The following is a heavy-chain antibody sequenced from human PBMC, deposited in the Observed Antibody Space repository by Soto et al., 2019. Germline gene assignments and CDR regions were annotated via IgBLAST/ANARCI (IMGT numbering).Heavy chain of an antibody. CDR2: ISSNSSYI. Sequence: PGGSLRLSCAASGFSFSSYSMNWVRQAPGKGLEGVSSISSNSSYIYYEDSVKGRFTISRDNAKNSLYLQMNSLRAEDTGVYYCARSRERITIFGVVTYDAFDIWGQGTMVSVSS. CDR3: ARSRERITIFGVVTYDAFDI. CDR1: GFSFSSYS. D-gene: IGHD3-3*01. J-gene: IGHJ3*02. V-gene: IGHV3-21*01.